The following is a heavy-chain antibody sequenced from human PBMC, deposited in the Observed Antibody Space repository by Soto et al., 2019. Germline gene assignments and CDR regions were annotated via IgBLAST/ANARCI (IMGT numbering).Heavy chain of an antibody. CDR2: IYFSGST. J-gene: IGHJ4*02. CDR3: ARADGSGSYYRSIYFDY. Sequence: PSETLSLTCTVSGGSIKSSSYYWVWIRQPPGKGLEWIGSIYFSGSTNYNPSLKSRVTISVDTSKNQFSLKLSSVTAADTAVYYCARADGSGSYYRSIYFDYWGRGTLVTVSS. D-gene: IGHD3-10*01. V-gene: IGHV4-39*07. CDR1: GGSIKSSSYY.